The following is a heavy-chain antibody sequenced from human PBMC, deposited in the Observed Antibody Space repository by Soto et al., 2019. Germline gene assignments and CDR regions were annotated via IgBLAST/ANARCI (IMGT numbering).Heavy chain of an antibody. J-gene: IGHJ2*01. Sequence: QVQLQESGPGLVKPSQTLSVTCTVPGGSISSGDYDWSWIRQPPGTGLEWIGYIYYSGSTNYNPSLSSRVSISVDTSKNQFSLNLSSVTAADTAVYYCARIVESGYTIDFDLWGRGTLVTVSS. CDR1: GGSISSGDYD. V-gene: IGHV4-30-4*01. CDR3: ARIVESGYTIDFDL. CDR2: IYYSGST. D-gene: IGHD3-16*02.